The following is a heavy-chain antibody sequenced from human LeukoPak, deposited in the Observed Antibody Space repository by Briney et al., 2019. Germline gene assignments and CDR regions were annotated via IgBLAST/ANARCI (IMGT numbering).Heavy chain of an antibody. CDR2: ISDRGGIT. D-gene: IGHD3-10*01. J-gene: IGHJ4*02. V-gene: IGHV3-23*01. CDR3: AKNMVRGVINPYYFDY. Sequence: GGSLRLSCAASGFTFSKSAMNWVRQAPGEGLEWVSAISDRGGITYYADSVKGRFTISRDNSKNTLYLQMNSLRAEDTAVYYCAKNMVRGVINPYYFDYWGQGTLVTVSS. CDR1: GFTFSKSA.